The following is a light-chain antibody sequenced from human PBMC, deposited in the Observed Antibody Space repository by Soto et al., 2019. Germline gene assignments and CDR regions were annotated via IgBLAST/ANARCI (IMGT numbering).Light chain of an antibody. CDR3: QSYDSGLTCV. Sequence: QSVLTQPPSVSGAPGQRVTISCTGSSSNIGAGYDVHWYQQLPGRAPRLLIYGDTNRPSGVPDRFSGSKSGTSASLAITGLQAEDEADYYCQSYDSGLTCVFGTGTKVTVL. CDR2: GDT. J-gene: IGLJ1*01. V-gene: IGLV1-40*01. CDR1: SSNIGAGYD.